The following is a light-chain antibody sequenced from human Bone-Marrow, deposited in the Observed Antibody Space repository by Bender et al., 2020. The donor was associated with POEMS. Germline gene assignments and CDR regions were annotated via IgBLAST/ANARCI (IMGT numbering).Light chain of an antibody. CDR1: NSNIGTNA. CDR3: ATWDGRLSAGV. V-gene: IGLV1-44*01. J-gene: IGLJ3*02. CDR2: SDN. Sequence: QSVLTQPPSASGTPGQRVTISCSGSNSNIGTNAVNWYQQFPGTAPKLLIYSDNQRPSGVPERFYAFKSGTSATLGITGLQTAYEADYYCATWDGRLSAGVFGGGTKLTVL.